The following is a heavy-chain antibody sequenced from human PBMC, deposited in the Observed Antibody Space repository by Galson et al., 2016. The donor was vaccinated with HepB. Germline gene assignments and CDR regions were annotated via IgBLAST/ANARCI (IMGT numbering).Heavy chain of an antibody. Sequence: SVKVSCKASGYTFTSYSVNWVRQAPGQGLEWMGWINTNNGNTNYAQKVQGRVTTTTDTSTSTVYMELRSLRSDDTAVYYCAREGMLFYMDVWGQGTTVIVSS. CDR2: INTNNGNT. D-gene: IGHD2-8*01. V-gene: IGHV1-18*04. J-gene: IGHJ6*02. CDR3: AREGMLFYMDV. CDR1: GYTFTSYS.